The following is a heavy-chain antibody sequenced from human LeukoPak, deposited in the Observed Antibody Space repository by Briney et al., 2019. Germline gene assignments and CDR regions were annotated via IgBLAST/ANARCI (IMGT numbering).Heavy chain of an antibody. CDR2: IYYSGSS. CDR3: ARVQGFSLYYMDV. J-gene: IGHJ6*03. CDR1: GGSISSYY. Sequence: PSETLSLTCTVSGGSISSYYWSWIRQPPGKGLEWIGYIYYSGSSNYNPSLKSRVTISVDTSKNQFSLKLSSVTAADTAVYYCARVQGFSLYYMDVWGKGTTVTVSS. V-gene: IGHV4-59*01. D-gene: IGHD2/OR15-2a*01.